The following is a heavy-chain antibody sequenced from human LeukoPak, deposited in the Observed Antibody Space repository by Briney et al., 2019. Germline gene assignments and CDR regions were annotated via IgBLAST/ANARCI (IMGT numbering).Heavy chain of an antibody. CDR1: GGSFSGYY. CDR3: ARGHFFSAATVKIDAFDI. Sequence: SETLSLTCAVYGGSFSGYYWSWIRQPAGKGLEWIGRIYSSGTTNYNPSLKSRVTISLDTSKNQFSLRLSSVTAADTAVYYCARGHFFSAATVKIDAFDIWGQGTMVTVSS. V-gene: IGHV4-59*10. CDR2: IYSSGTT. D-gene: IGHD2-15*01. J-gene: IGHJ3*02.